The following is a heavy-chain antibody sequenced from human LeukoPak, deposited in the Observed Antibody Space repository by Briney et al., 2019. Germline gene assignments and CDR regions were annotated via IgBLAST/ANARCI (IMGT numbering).Heavy chain of an antibody. J-gene: IGHJ4*02. CDR3: ARKLSGYDAYYFDY. CDR2: INPNSGGT. CDR1: GYTFTVYY. V-gene: IGHV1-2*02. D-gene: IGHD5-12*01. Sequence: ASVTVSFKASGYTFTVYYMHWVRQAPGQGLEWMGWINPNSGGTNYAQKFQGRVTMTRDTSISTAYMELSRLRSDDTAVYYCARKLSGYDAYYFDYWGQGTLVTVSS.